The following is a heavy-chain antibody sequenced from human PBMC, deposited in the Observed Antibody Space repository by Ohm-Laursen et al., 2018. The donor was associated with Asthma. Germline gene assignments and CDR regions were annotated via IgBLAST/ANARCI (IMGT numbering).Heavy chain of an antibody. Sequence: SLRLSCAASGFTFSSYAMHWVRQAPGKGLEWVAVISYDGSNKYYADSVKGRFTISRDNSKNTLYLQMNSLRAEDTAVYYCAKGGRNPYDFWSTGEYNWFDPWGQGTLVTVSS. CDR1: GFTFSSYA. J-gene: IGHJ5*02. D-gene: IGHD3-3*01. CDR2: ISYDGSNK. CDR3: AKGGRNPYDFWSTGEYNWFDP. V-gene: IGHV3-30-3*02.